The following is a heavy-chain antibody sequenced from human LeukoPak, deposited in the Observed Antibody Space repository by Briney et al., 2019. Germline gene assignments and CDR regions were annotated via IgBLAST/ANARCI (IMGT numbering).Heavy chain of an antibody. D-gene: IGHD4-11*01. CDR3: AKGLGEATVTPLGY. CDR1: GFTFSSYA. V-gene: IGHV3-23*01. J-gene: IGHJ4*02. Sequence: PGGSPRLSCAASGFTFSSYAMSWVRQAPGEGLEWVSGISGSGGSTYYADSVKGRFTISRDNSKNTLYLQMDSLGAEDTAVYYCAKGLGEATVTPLGYWGQGTLVTVSS. CDR2: ISGSGGST.